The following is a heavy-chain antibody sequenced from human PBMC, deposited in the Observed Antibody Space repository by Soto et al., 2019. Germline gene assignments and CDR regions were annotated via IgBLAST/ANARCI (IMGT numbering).Heavy chain of an antibody. CDR1: GGSISSYY. CDR3: ARHRNRRGSYGMDV. Sequence: QVQLQESGPGLVKPSETLSLTCTVSGGSISSYYWNWIRQPPGKGLEWIGYIYYSGSTNYNPSLKSRVTLSVDTSKNQFSLKLSSVAAADTAGYYCARHRNRRGSYGMDVWGPGTTVPLSS. J-gene: IGHJ6*02. V-gene: IGHV4-59*01. CDR2: IYYSGST.